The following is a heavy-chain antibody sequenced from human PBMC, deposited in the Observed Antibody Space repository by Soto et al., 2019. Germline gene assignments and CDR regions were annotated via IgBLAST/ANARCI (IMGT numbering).Heavy chain of an antibody. J-gene: IGHJ4*02. Sequence: QVQLVQSGAEMKKPGASVKVSCKASGYTFTSYAMHWVRQAPGQRLEWMGWINAGNGNTKYSQKFQGRVTITRDTSASTAYMELSSLRSEDTAVYYCARAGIAVAYYYFDYWGQGTLVTVSS. CDR1: GYTFTSYA. D-gene: IGHD6-19*01. CDR3: ARAGIAVAYYYFDY. CDR2: INAGNGNT. V-gene: IGHV1-3*01.